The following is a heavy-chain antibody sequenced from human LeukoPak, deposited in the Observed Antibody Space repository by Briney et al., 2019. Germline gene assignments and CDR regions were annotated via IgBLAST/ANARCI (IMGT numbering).Heavy chain of an antibody. V-gene: IGHV1-24*01. CDR2: FDPEDGET. CDR1: GYTLTELS. D-gene: IGHD1-26*01. Sequence: ASVKVSCKVSGYTLTELSMHWVRQAPGKGLEWMGVFDPEDGETIYAQKFQGRVTMTEDTSTDTAYMKLSSLRSEDTAVYYCATALSGSFPHDAFDIWGQGTMVTVSS. J-gene: IGHJ3*02. CDR3: ATALSGSFPHDAFDI.